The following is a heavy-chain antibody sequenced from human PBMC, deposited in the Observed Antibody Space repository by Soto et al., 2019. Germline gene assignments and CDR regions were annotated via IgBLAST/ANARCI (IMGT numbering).Heavy chain of an antibody. J-gene: IGHJ6*03. D-gene: IGHD3-3*01. CDR3: ARGLSTYYDFWSGYKILYYYYMDV. CDR2: INHSGST. CDR1: GGSFSGYY. Sequence: SETLSLTCAVYGGSFSGYYWIWIRQPPGKGLEWIGEINHSGSTNYNPSLKSRVTISVDTSKNQFSLKLSSVTAADTAVYYCARGLSTYYDFWSGYKILYYYYMDVWGKGTTVTVS. V-gene: IGHV4-34*01.